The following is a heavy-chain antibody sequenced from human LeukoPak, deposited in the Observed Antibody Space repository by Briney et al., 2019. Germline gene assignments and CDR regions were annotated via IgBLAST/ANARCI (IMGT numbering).Heavy chain of an antibody. CDR3: ARTPGNPYSSRGYYFDY. Sequence: SETLSLTCTVSGGSISSYYWSWIRQPPGKGLEWIGYIYYSGSTYYNPSLKSRVTISVDTSKNQFSLKLSSVTAADTAMYYCARTPGNPYSSRGYYFDYWGQGTLVTVSS. CDR1: GGSISSYY. D-gene: IGHD6-13*01. V-gene: IGHV4-59*08. J-gene: IGHJ4*02. CDR2: IYYSGST.